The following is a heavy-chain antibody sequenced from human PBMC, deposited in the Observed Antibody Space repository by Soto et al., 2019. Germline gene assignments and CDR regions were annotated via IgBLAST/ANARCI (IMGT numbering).Heavy chain of an antibody. Sequence: QVQLVESGGGVVQPGRSLRLSCAASGFTFSSYGMHWVHQAPGKGLEWVAVIWYDGSNKYYADSVKGRFTISRDNSKNTLYLQMNSLRAEDTAVYYCAREGHEIAVAGNFDYWGQGTLVTVSS. CDR3: AREGHEIAVAGNFDY. V-gene: IGHV3-33*01. CDR2: IWYDGSNK. J-gene: IGHJ4*02. CDR1: GFTFSSYG. D-gene: IGHD6-19*01.